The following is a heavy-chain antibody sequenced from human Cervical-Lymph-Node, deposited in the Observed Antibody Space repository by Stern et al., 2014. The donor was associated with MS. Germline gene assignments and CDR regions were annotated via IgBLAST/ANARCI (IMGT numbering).Heavy chain of an antibody. CDR2: INPNSGGT. D-gene: IGHD6-19*01. CDR3: ARGSSGWYVWNWFDP. Sequence: QVQLVQSGAEVKKPGASVKVSCKASGYTFTGYYMHWVRQAPGQGLEWMGWINPNSGGTNYAQKFQGWVTMTRDTSISTAYMELSRLRSDDTAVYYCARGSSGWYVWNWFDPWGQGTLVTVSS. CDR1: GYTFTGYY. V-gene: IGHV1-2*04. J-gene: IGHJ5*02.